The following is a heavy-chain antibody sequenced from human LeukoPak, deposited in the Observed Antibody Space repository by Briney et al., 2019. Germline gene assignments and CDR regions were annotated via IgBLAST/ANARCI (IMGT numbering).Heavy chain of an antibody. CDR3: ARHFPFGVESGFDY. Sequence: PSETLSLTCAVSGGSISSSNWWSWVRQPPGKGLEWIGEINHSGSTNYNPSLKSRVTISVDTSKNQFSLKLSSVTAADTAVYYCARHFPFGVESGFDYWGQGTLVTVSS. CDR1: GGSISSSNW. CDR2: INHSGST. V-gene: IGHV4-4*02. J-gene: IGHJ4*02. D-gene: IGHD3-3*01.